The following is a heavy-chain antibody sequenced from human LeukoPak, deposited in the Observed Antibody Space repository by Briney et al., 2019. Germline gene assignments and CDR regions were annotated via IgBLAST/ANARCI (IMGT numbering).Heavy chain of an antibody. J-gene: IGHJ3*02. CDR2: MKLNSGNT. CDR1: GYTFTSYD. Sequence: WASVKVSCKASGYTFTSYDINWVRQAPGQGLEWMGWMKLNSGNTGYAQKFQGRVTMTRNTSISTAYMELSSLRSEDTAVYYCARPQLYDYVWGSYRSSFAFDIWGQGTMVTVSS. V-gene: IGHV1-8*01. D-gene: IGHD3-16*02. CDR3: ARPQLYDYVWGSYRSSFAFDI.